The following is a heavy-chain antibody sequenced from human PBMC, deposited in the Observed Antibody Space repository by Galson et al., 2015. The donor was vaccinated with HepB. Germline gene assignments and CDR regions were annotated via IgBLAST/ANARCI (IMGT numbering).Heavy chain of an antibody. J-gene: IGHJ6*02. CDR1: GFTFSSYA. V-gene: IGHV3-30*04. CDR3: ARDYASSWYFNHYYGMDV. Sequence: SLRLSCAASGFTFSSYAMHWVRQAPGKGLEWVAVISYDGSNKYYADSVKGRFTISRDNSKNTLYLQMNSLRAEDTAVYYCARDYASSWYFNHYYGMDVWGQEPTVTVS. CDR2: ISYDGSNK. D-gene: IGHD6-13*01.